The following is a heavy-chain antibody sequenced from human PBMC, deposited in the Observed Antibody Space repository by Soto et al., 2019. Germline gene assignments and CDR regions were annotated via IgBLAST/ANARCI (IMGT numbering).Heavy chain of an antibody. CDR1: GFMFPNFG. CDR3: AKARGANNWANYYGLDV. Sequence: QVQLVESGGGVVQPGRSLRLSCAASGFMFPNFGMHWVRQAPGKGLEWLALITYEGSNTHYADAVKGRFTISRDNSKNTVSLQMDNLRTEDAAIYYCAKARGANNWANYYGLDVWGQGTTVTVS. CDR2: ITYEGSNT. D-gene: IGHD1-1*01. V-gene: IGHV3-30*18. J-gene: IGHJ6*02.